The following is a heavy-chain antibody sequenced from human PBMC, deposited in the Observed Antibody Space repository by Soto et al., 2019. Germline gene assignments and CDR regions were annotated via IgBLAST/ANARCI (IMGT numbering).Heavy chain of an antibody. D-gene: IGHD5-18*01. V-gene: IGHV3-74*01. J-gene: IGHJ5*01. CDR3: ASDPHVYRYGDS. Sequence: EVQLVESGGGLVQPGGSLRLSCAASGFTASYFHWVRQPPGKGHGWVSRINSYGSSTSYAASVKGRFPIHRDNAKNTLAVQMDRLRAGDTAVYYCASDPHVYRYGDSLGQGNLVTGSS. CDR1: GFTASYF. CDR2: INSYGSST.